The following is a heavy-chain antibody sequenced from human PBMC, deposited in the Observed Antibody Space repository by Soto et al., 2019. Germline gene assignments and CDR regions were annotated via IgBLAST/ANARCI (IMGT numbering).Heavy chain of an antibody. J-gene: IGHJ3*02. Sequence: QVKLVQSGAEVKKPGSAVKVSCKDSGATFSTDSMFWVRQAPGQGLEWMGRIIPMLGISNDAQKFQGRVTISADKSTGTAYMELSSLRSEDTALYYCTIGSWSGEVFDIWGQGTMVTVSS. D-gene: IGHD2-21*01. CDR2: IIPMLGIS. CDR1: GATFSTDS. CDR3: TIGSWSGEVFDI. V-gene: IGHV1-69*02.